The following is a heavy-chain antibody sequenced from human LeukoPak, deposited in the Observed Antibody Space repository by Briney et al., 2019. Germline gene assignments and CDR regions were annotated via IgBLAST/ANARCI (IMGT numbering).Heavy chain of an antibody. J-gene: IGHJ4*02. CDR1: GFTFSSYG. Sequence: GGSLRLSCAASGFTFSSYGMHWVRQAPGKGLEWVAVIWYDGSNKYYADSVKGRFTISRDNSKNTLYLQMNSLRAEDTAVYYCAKAKEELPTLSYFDYWGQGTLVTVSS. D-gene: IGHD1-26*01. CDR3: AKAKEELPTLSYFDY. CDR2: IWYDGSNK. V-gene: IGHV3-33*06.